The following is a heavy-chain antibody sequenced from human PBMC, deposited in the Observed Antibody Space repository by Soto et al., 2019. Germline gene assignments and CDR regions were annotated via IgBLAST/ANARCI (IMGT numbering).Heavy chain of an antibody. J-gene: IGHJ4*02. V-gene: IGHV3-23*01. D-gene: IGHD3-22*01. CDR3: AKDRYLDHDSRGYLFDN. CDR2: ISRYGDFT. CDR1: GFTFNIYA. Sequence: EVQLLESGGDLIQPGGSLRLSCAASGFTFNIYAMTWVRQAPGKGLEWVSAISRYGDFTYYADSVEGGFTISRDNSKNTLYLQMNSLRAEDTAVYYCAKDRYLDHDSRGYLFDNWGQGTLVTVSS.